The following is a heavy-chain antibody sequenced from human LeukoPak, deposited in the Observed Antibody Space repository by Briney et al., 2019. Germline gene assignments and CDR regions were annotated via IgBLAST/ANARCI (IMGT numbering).Heavy chain of an antibody. CDR3: ARAGDPVDYYYYMDV. CDR2: IYTSGST. CDR1: GGSISSYY. V-gene: IGHV4-4*07. Sequence: SETLSLTCTVSGGSISSYYWSWIRQPAGKGLEWIGRIYTSGSTNYNPSLKSRVTISVDTSKNQFSLKLSSVTAADTAVYYCARAGDPVDYYYYMDVWGKGTTVTVSS. D-gene: IGHD7-27*01. J-gene: IGHJ6*03.